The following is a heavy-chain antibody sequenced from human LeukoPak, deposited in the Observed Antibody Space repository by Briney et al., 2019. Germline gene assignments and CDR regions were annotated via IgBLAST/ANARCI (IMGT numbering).Heavy chain of an antibody. CDR3: ARMGIVVVPAAIRNWFDP. CDR2: IYYSGST. J-gene: IGHJ5*02. CDR1: GGSVSSGSYY. D-gene: IGHD2-2*02. V-gene: IGHV4-61*01. Sequence: PSETLSLTCTVSGGSVSSGSYYWSWIRQPPGKGLEWIGYIYYSGSTNYNPSLKSRVTISVDTSKNQFSLKLSSVTAADTAVYYCARMGIVVVPAAIRNWFDPWGQGTLVTVSS.